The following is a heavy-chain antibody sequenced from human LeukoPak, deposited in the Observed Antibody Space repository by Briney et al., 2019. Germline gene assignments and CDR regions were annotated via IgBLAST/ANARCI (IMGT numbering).Heavy chain of an antibody. D-gene: IGHD3-22*01. J-gene: IGHJ4*02. CDR3: ARDDSSGYSDTSVDY. CDR1: GFTFTNYG. V-gene: IGHV1-18*01. Sequence: ASVKVSCKASGFTFTNYGISWVRQAPGQGLEWMGWMSAYNGNTYYAQKLQGRVIMTTDTSTSTAYMELRSLRSDDTAVCYCARDDSSGYSDTSVDYWGQGTLVTVSS. CDR2: MSAYNGNT.